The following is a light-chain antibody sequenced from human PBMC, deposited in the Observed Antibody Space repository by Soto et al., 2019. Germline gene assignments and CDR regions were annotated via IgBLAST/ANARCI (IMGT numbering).Light chain of an antibody. Sequence: DIVMTQSPDSLAVSLGERATINCKSSQSVLYSSNNKNYLAWYQQKPGQPPKXLIYWASTRESGVPERFSGSGSGTDFTLTISSLQAEDVEVYYCQQYYGIPFTFGPGTKVDIK. J-gene: IGKJ3*01. V-gene: IGKV4-1*01. CDR2: WAS. CDR3: QQYYGIPFT. CDR1: QSVLYSSNNKNY.